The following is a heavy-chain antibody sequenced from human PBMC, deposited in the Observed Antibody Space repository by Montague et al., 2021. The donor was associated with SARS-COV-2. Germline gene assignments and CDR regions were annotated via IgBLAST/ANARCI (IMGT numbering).Heavy chain of an antibody. V-gene: IGHV4-39*01. CDR2: IYYTGTT. CDR1: GDSVKTNLYY. D-gene: IGHD2-15*01. CDR3: ASADRCSSGSCYSPFDS. J-gene: IGHJ4*02. Sequence: SETLSLTCTDSGDSVKTNLYYWGWIRQPPGKGLEWIGNIYYTGTTYYNPSLKSRVTMSVDTSKNQFSLKLTSVTAADTAVYYCASADRCSSGSCYSPFDSWGQRSLVTVSS.